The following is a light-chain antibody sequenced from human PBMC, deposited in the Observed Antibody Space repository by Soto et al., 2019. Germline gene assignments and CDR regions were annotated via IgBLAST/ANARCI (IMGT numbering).Light chain of an antibody. J-gene: IGLJ2*01. Sequence: QSALTQPPSASGSPGQSVTISCTGTSSDVGAYNFVSWYQQHLGRAPKLLIYEVTKRPSGVPDRFSASTSGNTASLTISGLQAEDAADYYCSSYAGANKVLFGGGTQLTVL. CDR1: SSDVGAYNF. CDR2: EVT. V-gene: IGLV2-8*01. CDR3: SSYAGANKVL.